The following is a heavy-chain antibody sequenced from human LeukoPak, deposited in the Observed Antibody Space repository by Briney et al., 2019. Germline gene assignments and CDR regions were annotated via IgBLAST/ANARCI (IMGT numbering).Heavy chain of an antibody. Sequence: SETLSLTCTVSGGSISSYYWSWIRQPPGKGLEWIGYIHYSGSTNYNPSLKSRVTISVDTSKNQFSLKLSSVTAADTAVYYCARLVTMVRGVIRRGYYFDYWGQGTLVTVSS. CDR2: IHYSGST. V-gene: IGHV4-59*08. CDR3: ARLVTMVRGVIRRGYYFDY. CDR1: GGSISSYY. J-gene: IGHJ4*02. D-gene: IGHD3-10*01.